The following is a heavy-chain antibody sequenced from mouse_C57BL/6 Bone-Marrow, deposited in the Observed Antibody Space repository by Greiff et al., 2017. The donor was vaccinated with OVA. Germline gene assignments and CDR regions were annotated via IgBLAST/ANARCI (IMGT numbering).Heavy chain of an antibody. CDR1: GFTFSDYY. CDR3: ARDVGDY. V-gene: IGHV5-12*01. Sequence: EVHLVESGGGLVQPGGSLKLSCAASGFTFSDYYMYWVRQTPEKRLEWVAYISNGGGSTYYPDTVKGRFTISRDNAKNTLYLQMSRLKSEDTAMYYCARDVGDYWGQGTTLTVSA. CDR2: ISNGGGST. J-gene: IGHJ2*01.